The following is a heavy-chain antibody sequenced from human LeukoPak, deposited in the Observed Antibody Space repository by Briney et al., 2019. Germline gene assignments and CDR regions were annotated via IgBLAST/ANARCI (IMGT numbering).Heavy chain of an antibody. D-gene: IGHD2-2*01. CDR3: ARLHPDLAPYCSSTSCYSYYYYGMDV. CDR2: ISAYNGNT. J-gene: IGHJ6*02. V-gene: IGHV1-18*01. CDR1: GYTFTSYG. Sequence: GASVEVSCKASGYTFTSYGISWVRQAPGQGREWMGWISAYNGNTNYAQKLQGRVTMTTDTSTSTAYMELRSLRSDDTAVYYCARLHPDLAPYCSSTSCYSYYYYGMDVWGQGTTVTVSS.